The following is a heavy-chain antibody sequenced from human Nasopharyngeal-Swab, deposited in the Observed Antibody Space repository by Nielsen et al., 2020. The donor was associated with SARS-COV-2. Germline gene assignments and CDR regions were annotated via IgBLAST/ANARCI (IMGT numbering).Heavy chain of an antibody. Sequence: ETLSLTCAASGFTFSSNALSWVRQAPGKGLEWVSVISESGRTYYADSVKGRFTISRDNSKNTLYLEMNSLRAEDTAMYYCAKDRDSGDDSGEYYHYYGMDVWGQGTSVTVS. V-gene: IGHV3-23*01. CDR3: AKDRDSGDDSGEYYHYYGMDV. CDR2: ISESGRT. J-gene: IGHJ6*02. D-gene: IGHD5-12*01. CDR1: GFTFSSNA.